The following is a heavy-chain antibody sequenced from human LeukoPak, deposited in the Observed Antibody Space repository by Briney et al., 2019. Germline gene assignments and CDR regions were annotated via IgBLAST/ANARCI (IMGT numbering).Heavy chain of an antibody. CDR1: GGSFSGYY. J-gene: IGHJ6*01. CDR2: INHSGST. D-gene: IGHD5-18*01. CDR3: ARCGYSYGYYYYGMDV. Sequence: SETLSLTCAVSGGSFSGYYWSWIRQPPGKGLEWVGEINHSGSTNYNPSIKSRVTISVDTSKNQFSLKLSSVTAAETAVYYCARCGYSYGYYYYGMDVWGQGTTVTVSS. V-gene: IGHV4-34*01.